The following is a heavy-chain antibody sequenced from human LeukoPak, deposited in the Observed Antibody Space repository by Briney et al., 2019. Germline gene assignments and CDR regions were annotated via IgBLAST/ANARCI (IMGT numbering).Heavy chain of an antibody. Sequence: SETLSLTCTVSGGSINSYYWSWIRQPPGKGLEWIGYIYYSGSTNYNPSLKSRVTMSVDTSKNQFSLKLSSVTAADTAVYYCARDPGSGWSEFDYWGQGTLVTVSS. V-gene: IGHV4-59*12. CDR3: ARDPGSGWSEFDY. CDR2: IYYSGST. CDR1: GGSINSYY. J-gene: IGHJ4*02. D-gene: IGHD6-19*01.